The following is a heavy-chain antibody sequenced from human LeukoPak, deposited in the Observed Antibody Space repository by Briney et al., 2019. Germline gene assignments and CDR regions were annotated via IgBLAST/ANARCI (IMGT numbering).Heavy chain of an antibody. Sequence: ASVKVSCKGSGYSFTSYWIGWVRQMPGKGLEWMGIIYPGDSDTRYSPSFQGQVTISADKSISTAYLQWSSLKASDTAMYYCARSPTYYYDSSGSPYFDYWGQGTLVTVSS. D-gene: IGHD3-22*01. CDR2: IYPGDSDT. J-gene: IGHJ4*02. V-gene: IGHV5-51*01. CDR3: ARSPTYYYDSSGSPYFDY. CDR1: GYSFTSYW.